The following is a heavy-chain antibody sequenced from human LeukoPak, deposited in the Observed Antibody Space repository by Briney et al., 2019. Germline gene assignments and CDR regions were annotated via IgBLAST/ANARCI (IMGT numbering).Heavy chain of an antibody. CDR2: IKQDGSEK. V-gene: IGHV3-7*01. J-gene: IGHJ3*02. D-gene: IGHD3-3*01. CDR3: AREFRRITIFGVAYDAFDI. Sequence: PGGSLRLSCAASGFTFSSNRMSWVRQAQAKGQEWVANIKQDGSEKYYVDSVKGRFTISRDNAKNSLYLQMNSLRAEDTAVYYCAREFRRITIFGVAYDAFDIWGQGTMVTVSS. CDR1: GFTFSSNR.